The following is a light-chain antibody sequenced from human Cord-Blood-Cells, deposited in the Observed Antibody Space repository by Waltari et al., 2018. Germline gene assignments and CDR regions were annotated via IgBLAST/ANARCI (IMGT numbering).Light chain of an antibody. J-gene: IGKJ1*01. CDR1: QSVLYSSNNKNY. V-gene: IGKV4-1*01. CDR2: WAS. Sequence: DIVMTHSPDSLAVSLGERATINCKSSQSVLYSSNNKNYLAWYQQKPGQPPKLLIYWASTRESGVAYRFSGSGSGTDLTLTISSLQAEDVAVYYCQQYYSTPRTVGQGTKVEIK. CDR3: QQYYSTPRT.